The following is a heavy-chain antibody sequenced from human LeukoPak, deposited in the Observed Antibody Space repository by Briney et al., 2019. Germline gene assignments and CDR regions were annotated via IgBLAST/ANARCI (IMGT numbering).Heavy chain of an antibody. CDR1: GCTFRNHW. D-gene: IGHD6-6*01. Sequence: GGSLRLPCAASGCTFRNHWMHWVRQTPGKGLVWVSRISSDGSSKTYADSVKGRFTISNDNAKNTLYLQMNNLRAEDTAMYYCARDQRVTGRPDIDYWGQGTLVIVSS. V-gene: IGHV3-74*03. J-gene: IGHJ4*02. CDR3: ARDQRVTGRPDIDY. CDR2: ISSDGSSK.